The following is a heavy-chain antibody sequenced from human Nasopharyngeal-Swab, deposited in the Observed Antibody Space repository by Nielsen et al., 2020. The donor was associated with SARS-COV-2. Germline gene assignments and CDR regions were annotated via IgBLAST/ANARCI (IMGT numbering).Heavy chain of an antibody. D-gene: IGHD6-13*01. CDR3: ATSGSSVTAGVNMDV. J-gene: IGHJ6*03. Sequence: IRQPPGKGLEWIGSIYDRGRTYYNPSLKSRVTISVDTSKNQFSLNLSSVTAADTAVYYCATSGSSVTAGVNMDVWGKGTTVTVSS. CDR2: IYDRGRT. V-gene: IGHV4-39*07.